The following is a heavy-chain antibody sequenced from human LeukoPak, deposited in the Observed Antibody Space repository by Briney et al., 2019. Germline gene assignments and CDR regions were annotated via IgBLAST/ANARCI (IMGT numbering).Heavy chain of an antibody. CDR3: ARDRLRYFDWPHYYMDV. D-gene: IGHD3-9*01. CDR2: ISAYNGNT. Sequence: GASVKVSCKASGYSFTSYGISWVRQAPGQGLEWMGWISAYNGNTNYAQKLQGRVTMTTDTSTSTAYMELRSLRSDDTAVYYCARDRLRYFDWPHYYMDVWGKGTTVTISS. CDR1: GYSFTSYG. J-gene: IGHJ6*03. V-gene: IGHV1-18*01.